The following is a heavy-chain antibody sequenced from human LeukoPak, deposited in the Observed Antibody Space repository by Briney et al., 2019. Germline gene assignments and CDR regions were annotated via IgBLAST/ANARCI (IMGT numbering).Heavy chain of an antibody. V-gene: IGHV3-21*01. CDR2: ISSSSSYI. CDR3: ARGASRADY. CDR1: GFTFRGYN. J-gene: IGHJ4*02. Sequence: GGSLRLSCAASGFTFRGYNMNWVRQAPGKRPEWVSSISSSSSYIYYADSVKGRFTISRDNAKNSLYLQMNSLRAEDTALYYCARGASRADYWGQGTLVTISS.